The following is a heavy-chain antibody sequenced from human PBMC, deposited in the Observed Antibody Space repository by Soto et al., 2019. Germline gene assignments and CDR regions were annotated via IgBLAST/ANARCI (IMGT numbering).Heavy chain of an antibody. CDR3: ARGRHGGDPWKFAY. Sequence: QVQLVQSGAEMKKPGSSVKVSCKASGDIFGSYAMSWVRQAPGQGLQWMGGIVPISGIANYAQKFQGRVTITADKSTTTAYMELTNVGSDYKAVYFCARGRHGGDPWKFAYWGQGTLVTVSS. V-gene: IGHV1-69*17. D-gene: IGHD2-21*02. J-gene: IGHJ4*02. CDR1: GDIFGSYA. CDR2: IVPISGIA.